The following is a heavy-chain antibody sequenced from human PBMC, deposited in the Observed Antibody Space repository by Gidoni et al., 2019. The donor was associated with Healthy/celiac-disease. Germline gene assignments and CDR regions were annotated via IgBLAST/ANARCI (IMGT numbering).Heavy chain of an antibody. CDR2: ISYDGSNK. Sequence: QVQLVESGGGVVQPGRSLRLSCAASGFTFSSYGMHWVRQAPGKGLEWVAVISYDGSNKYYADSVKGRFTISRDNSKNTLYLQMNSLRAEDTAVYYCAKDGEYSLYGLEPHYFDYWGQGTLVTVSS. CDR1: GFTFSSYG. D-gene: IGHD6-6*01. CDR3: AKDGEYSLYGLEPHYFDY. J-gene: IGHJ4*02. V-gene: IGHV3-30*18.